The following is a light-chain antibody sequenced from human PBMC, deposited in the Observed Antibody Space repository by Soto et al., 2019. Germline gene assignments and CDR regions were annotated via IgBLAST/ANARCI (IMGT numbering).Light chain of an antibody. CDR3: QQYHISPRT. J-gene: IGKJ1*01. V-gene: IGKV3-20*01. Sequence: EVVLTQSPDTLSLSPGERATLSCRASQSVSSGHLAWYQHKPGQAPRLLIYGASNRAAGISDRFSGSGSGTYFPLTISRLESEDFAVYYRQQYHISPRTFGQGTKVEI. CDR1: QSVSSGH. CDR2: GAS.